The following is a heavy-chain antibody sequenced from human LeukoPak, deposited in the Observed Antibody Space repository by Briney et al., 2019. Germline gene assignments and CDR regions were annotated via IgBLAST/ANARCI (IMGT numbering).Heavy chain of an antibody. J-gene: IGHJ4*02. CDR2: IIPIFGTA. CDR1: GGTFSSYA. Sequence: SVKVSCKASGGTFSSYAISWVRQAPGQGLEWMGGIIPIFGTANYAQKFQGRVTMTRDTSTNTVYMELSSLRSEDTAMYFCARATLSDYYFNYWGQGTLVTVSS. CDR3: ARATLSDYYFNY. V-gene: IGHV1-69*05.